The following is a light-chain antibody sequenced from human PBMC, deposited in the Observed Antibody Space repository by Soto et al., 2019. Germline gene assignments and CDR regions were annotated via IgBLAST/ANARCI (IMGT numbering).Light chain of an antibody. Sequence: DIQMVQSPSSLAASVGDRVTITCRARQSISNYLNWYQQKPGRAPKLLIYDASTLQSGVQSRFSGSGSGTYFTLTISSLQPEDFATYYCQQSYSIPETFGPGTKVEI. V-gene: IGKV1-39*01. CDR3: QQSYSIPET. J-gene: IGKJ1*01. CDR2: DAS. CDR1: QSISNY.